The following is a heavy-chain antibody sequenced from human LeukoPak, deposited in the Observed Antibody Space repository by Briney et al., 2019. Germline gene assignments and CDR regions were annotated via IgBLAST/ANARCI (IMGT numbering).Heavy chain of an antibody. V-gene: IGHV3-23*01. CDR2: ISGSGGST. J-gene: IGHJ6*02. D-gene: IGHD4-17*01. CDR3: AKDRETTVTNYYYYGMDV. Sequence: GGSLRLSCATSGFTFSSYAMSWVRQAPGKGLEWVSAISGSGGSTYYADSVKGRFTISRDNSKNTLYLQMNSLRAEDTAVYYCAKDRETTVTNYYYYGMDVWGQGTTVTVSS. CDR1: GFTFSSYA.